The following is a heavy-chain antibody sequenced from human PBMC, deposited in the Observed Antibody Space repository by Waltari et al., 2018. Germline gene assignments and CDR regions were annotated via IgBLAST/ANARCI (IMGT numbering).Heavy chain of an antibody. V-gene: IGHV1-2*06. Sequence: QVQLVQSGAEVKKPGASVKVSCKASGYTFTGYYMHWVRQAPGQGLEWMGRINPNSGGTNYAQKCQGRVTMIRDTSISTAYMELSRLRSDDTAVYYCATYDSSGFFDYWGQGTLVTVSS. D-gene: IGHD3-22*01. J-gene: IGHJ4*02. CDR2: INPNSGGT. CDR3: ATYDSSGFFDY. CDR1: GYTFTGYY.